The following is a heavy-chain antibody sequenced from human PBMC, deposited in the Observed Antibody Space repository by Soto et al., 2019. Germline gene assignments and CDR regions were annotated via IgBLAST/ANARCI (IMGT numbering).Heavy chain of an antibody. V-gene: IGHV3-15*01. CDR3: TTTRPFEI. CDR1: GFIFSNAW. CDR2: VKPTADGGTT. Sequence: EVQLVESGGGLVKPGGSLRLSCAASGFIFSNAWMSWVRQAPGKGLEWVSRVKPTADGGTTDYGAPVKGRFTISRDDSKNTLYLQMNSLKIEDTAIYYCTTTRPFEIWGQGTMVTVSS. J-gene: IGHJ3*02.